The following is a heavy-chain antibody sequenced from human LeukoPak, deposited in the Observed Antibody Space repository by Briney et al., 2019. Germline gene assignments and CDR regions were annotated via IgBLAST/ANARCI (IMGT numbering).Heavy chain of an antibody. V-gene: IGHV1-69*13. CDR1: GGTFSSYA. CDR3: AARLWPRIAARLRYYYYMDV. CDR2: IIPVFGTA. J-gene: IGHJ6*03. Sequence: SVKVSCKASGGTFSSYAISWVRQAPGQGLEWMGGIIPVFGTANYAQKFQGRVTITADESTSTAYMELSSLRSEDTAVYYCAARLWPRIAARLRYYYYMDVWGKGTTVTVSS. D-gene: IGHD6-6*01.